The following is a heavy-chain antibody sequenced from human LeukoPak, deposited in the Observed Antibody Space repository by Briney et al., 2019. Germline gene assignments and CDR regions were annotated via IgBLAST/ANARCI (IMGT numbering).Heavy chain of an antibody. Sequence: SETLSLTCTVSGGSISSGGYYWSWIRQHPGKGLEWIGYIYYSGSTYYNPSLKSRVTISVDTSKNQFSPKLSSVTAADTAVYYCASRGIAAAVKDWGQGTLVTVSS. J-gene: IGHJ4*02. CDR2: IYYSGST. CDR3: ASRGIAAAVKD. CDR1: GGSISSGGYY. D-gene: IGHD6-13*01. V-gene: IGHV4-31*03.